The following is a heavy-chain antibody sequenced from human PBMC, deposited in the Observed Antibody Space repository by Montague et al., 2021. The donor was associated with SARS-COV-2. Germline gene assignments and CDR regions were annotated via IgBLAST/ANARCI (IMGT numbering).Heavy chain of an antibody. V-gene: IGHV3-23*01. Sequence: SLRLSCAASGFIFRHYAMSWVRQAPGKGLEWVSGISTNGDYTYYADSLKGRFTISRDNSRNTLYLQMNSLRAEDTAIYYCAKDREMNYSADYWGQGTLVTVSS. CDR2: ISTNGDYT. D-gene: IGHD1-7*01. CDR1: GFIFRHYA. CDR3: AKDREMNYSADY. J-gene: IGHJ4*02.